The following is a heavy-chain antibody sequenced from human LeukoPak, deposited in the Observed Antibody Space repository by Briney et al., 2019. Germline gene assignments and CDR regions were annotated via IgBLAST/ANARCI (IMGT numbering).Heavy chain of an antibody. CDR3: AKDRKNRGQYYFDY. V-gene: IGHV3-48*03. CDR1: GFTFSSYE. J-gene: IGHJ4*02. Sequence: GGSLRLSCTASGFTFSSYEMNWVRQAPGKGLEWVSYISSGTTTIYYADSVKGRFTISRDNAKNSLYLQMNSLRAEDTAVYYCAKDRKNRGQYYFDYWGQGTLVAVSS. CDR2: ISSGTTTI. D-gene: IGHD5-24*01.